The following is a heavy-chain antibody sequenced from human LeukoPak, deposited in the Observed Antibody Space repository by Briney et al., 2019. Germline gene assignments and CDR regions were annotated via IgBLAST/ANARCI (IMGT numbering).Heavy chain of an antibody. CDR3: ARGAGSSWYMDYFDY. CDR2: IIPIFGTA. D-gene: IGHD6-13*01. J-gene: IGHJ4*02. CDR1: GGTFSSYA. V-gene: IGHV1-69*05. Sequence: SVKVSCKASGGTFSSYAISWVRQAPGQGLEWMGRIIPIFGTANYAQKSQGRVTITTDESTSTAYMELSSLRSEDTAVYYCARGAGSSWYMDYFDYWGQGTLVTVSS.